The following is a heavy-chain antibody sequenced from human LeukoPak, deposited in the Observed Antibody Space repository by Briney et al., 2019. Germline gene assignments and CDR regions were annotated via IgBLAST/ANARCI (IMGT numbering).Heavy chain of an antibody. D-gene: IGHD2-2*01. CDR3: ARQVVPAAMPRVGYYFDY. V-gene: IGHV4-4*02. CDR1: GGSISSSNW. Sequence: PSGTLSLTCAVSGGSISSSNWWSWVRQPPGKGLEWIGEIYHSGSTNYNPSLKSRVTISVDKSKNQFSLKLSSVTAADTAVYYCARQVVPAAMPRVGYYFDYWGQGTLVTVSS. CDR2: IYHSGST. J-gene: IGHJ4*02.